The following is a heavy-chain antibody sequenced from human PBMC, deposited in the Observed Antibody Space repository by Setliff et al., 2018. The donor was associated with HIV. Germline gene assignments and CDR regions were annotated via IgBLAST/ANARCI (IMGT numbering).Heavy chain of an antibody. D-gene: IGHD2-2*01. Sequence: ASVKVSCKASGYTFTSYTMRWVRQAPGQRLEWMGWINAGNGNTKYSQKFQGRVTITRDTSASTAYMVLSSLRSEDTAVYYCARMPSADMWGGGAFDIWGQGTMVTVSS. J-gene: IGHJ3*02. CDR3: ARMPSADMWGGGAFDI. V-gene: IGHV1-3*01. CDR1: GYTFTSYT. CDR2: INAGNGNT.